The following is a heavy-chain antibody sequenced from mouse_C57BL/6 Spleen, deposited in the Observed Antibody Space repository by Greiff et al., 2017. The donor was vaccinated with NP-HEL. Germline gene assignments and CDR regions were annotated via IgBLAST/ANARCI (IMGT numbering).Heavy chain of an antibody. CDR3: ARFYYYGSSYDAMDY. D-gene: IGHD1-1*01. CDR1: GYTFTSYG. V-gene: IGHV1-81*01. CDR2: IYPRSGNT. J-gene: IGHJ4*01. Sequence: VQLQQSGAELARPGASVKLSCKASGYTFTSYGISWVKQSTGQGLEWIGEIYPRSGNTYYNEKLKGKATLTADKSSSTAYMELRSLTSEDSAVYFCARFYYYGSSYDAMDYWGQGTSVTVSS.